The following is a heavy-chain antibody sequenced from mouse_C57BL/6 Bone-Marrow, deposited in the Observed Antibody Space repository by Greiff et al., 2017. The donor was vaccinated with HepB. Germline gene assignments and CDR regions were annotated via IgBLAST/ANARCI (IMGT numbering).Heavy chain of an antibody. V-gene: IGHV1-81*01. Sequence: VKLQESGAELARPGASVKLSCKASGYTFTSYGISWVKQRTGQGLEWIGEIYPRSGNTYYNEKFKGKATLTADKSSSTAYMELRSLTSEDSAVYFCAREKGYYYGSSYVGYWYFDVWGTGTTVTVSS. CDR1: GYTFTSYG. CDR3: AREKGYYYGSSYVGYWYFDV. CDR2: IYPRSGNT. D-gene: IGHD1-1*01. J-gene: IGHJ1*03.